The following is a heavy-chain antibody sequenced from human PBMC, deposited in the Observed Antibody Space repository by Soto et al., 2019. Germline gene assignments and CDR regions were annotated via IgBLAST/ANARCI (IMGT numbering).Heavy chain of an antibody. J-gene: IGHJ4*02. CDR2: INTYDGNT. CDR1: GYTFTSYG. D-gene: IGHD6-6*01. Sequence: QVPLVQSGAEVKKPGASVKVSCKASGYTFTSYGITWVRQAPGQGLDWMGWINTYDGNTNFAQKFQGRVTMTTDTSTSTVYMELRSLTSDGTAVYYCARGYSSSSRGDYWGLGTLVTVSS. CDR3: ARGYSSSSRGDY. V-gene: IGHV1-18*01.